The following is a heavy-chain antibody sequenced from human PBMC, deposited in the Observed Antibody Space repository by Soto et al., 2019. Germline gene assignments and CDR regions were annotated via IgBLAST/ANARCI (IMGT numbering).Heavy chain of an antibody. Sequence: QVQLVQSGAEVKKPGASVKVSCKASGYTFTSYDINWVRQATGQGLEWMGWMNPNSGNTGYAQKFQGRVTMTRNTSISTAYMELRSLRSEGTAVYYCARGNGVVAATGAPGCDYWGQGTLVTVSS. CDR3: ARGNGVVAATGAPGCDY. V-gene: IGHV1-8*01. CDR1: GYTFTSYD. D-gene: IGHD2-15*01. J-gene: IGHJ4*02. CDR2: MNPNSGNT.